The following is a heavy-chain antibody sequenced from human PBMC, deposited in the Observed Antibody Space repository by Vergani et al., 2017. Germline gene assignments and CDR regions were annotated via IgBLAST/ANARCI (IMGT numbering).Heavy chain of an antibody. CDR1: GGSISSGSYY. D-gene: IGHD3-22*01. V-gene: IGHV4-61*02. CDR2: FSTSGST. J-gene: IGHJ6*02. Sequence: QVQLQESGPGLVKPSQTLSLTCTVSGGSISSGSYYWSWIRQPAGKGLEWIGRFSTSGSTSYNPSLKSRVTISVDTSKNQLSLKLTSVTVEDTAVYYCARKHISNYYDSSGYYYMGHYYGMDVWGQGTTVTVSS. CDR3: ARKHISNYYDSSGYYYMGHYYGMDV.